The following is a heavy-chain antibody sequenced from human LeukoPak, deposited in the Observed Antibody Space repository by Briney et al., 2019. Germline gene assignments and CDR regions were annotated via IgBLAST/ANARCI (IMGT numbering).Heavy chain of an antibody. J-gene: IGHJ5*02. CDR1: GFTFSTYE. D-gene: IGHD3-3*01. CDR2: ISSSRSYI. CDR3: ARERFLEWLPLMKKKVSWFDP. V-gene: IGHV3-21*01. Sequence: GGSLRLSCAASGFTFSTYEMNWVRQAPGKGLELVSFISSSRSYIYYADSVKGRFTISRDNAKNSLYLQMNSLRAQDTAVYYCARERFLEWLPLMKKKVSWFDPWGQGTLVTVSS.